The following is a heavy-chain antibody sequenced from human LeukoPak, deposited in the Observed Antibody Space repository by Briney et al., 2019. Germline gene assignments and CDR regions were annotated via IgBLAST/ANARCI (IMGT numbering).Heavy chain of an antibody. Sequence: ASVKVSCKASGYTFTGYYMHWVRQAPRQGLEWMGWINPNSGGTNYAQKFQGRVTMTRDTSISTAYMELSRLRSDDTAVYYCARSTGTTSSFDYWGQGTLVTVSS. J-gene: IGHJ4*02. D-gene: IGHD1-1*01. CDR1: GYTFTGYY. CDR3: ARSTGTTSSFDY. CDR2: INPNSGGT. V-gene: IGHV1-2*02.